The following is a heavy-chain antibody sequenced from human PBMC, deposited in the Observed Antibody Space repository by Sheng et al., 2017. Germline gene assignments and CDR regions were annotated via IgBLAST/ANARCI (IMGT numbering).Heavy chain of an antibody. CDR2: INSDGTTT. CDR3: VRDWAFSGYD. V-gene: IGHV3-74*03. CDR1: GLSFSSSW. J-gene: IGHJ4*02. Sequence: EVQLVESGGGLVQPGGSLRLSCAASGLSFSSSWMHWVRQAPGKGLVWVSHINSDGTTTTYLDSVKGRSTISRDNAKNTVYLEMTSLRADDTAVYYCVRDWAFSGYDWGQGTLVSVSS. D-gene: IGHD5-12*01.